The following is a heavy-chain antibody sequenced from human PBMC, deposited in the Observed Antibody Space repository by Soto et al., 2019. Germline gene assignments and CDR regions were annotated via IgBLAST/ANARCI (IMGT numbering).Heavy chain of an antibody. CDR3: ARGRWFPGIAAAGPYFDY. Sequence: PGGSLRLSCAASGFTFSNAWMSWVRQAPGKGLEWVGRIKSKTDGGTTDYAAPVKGRFTISRDDSKNTLYLQMNSLKTEDTAVYYCARGRWFPGIAAAGPYFDYWGQGTLVTVSS. CDR2: IKSKTDGGTT. V-gene: IGHV3-15*01. CDR1: GFTFSNAW. J-gene: IGHJ4*02. D-gene: IGHD6-13*01.